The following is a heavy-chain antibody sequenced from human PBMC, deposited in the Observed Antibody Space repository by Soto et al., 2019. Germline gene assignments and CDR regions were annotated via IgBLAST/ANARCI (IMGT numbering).Heavy chain of an antibody. J-gene: IGHJ4*02. Sequence: ASVKVSCKASGYTFYSHSISWVRQAPGQGPEWMGIINPSSGSTTYAQKFQGRVTMTRDTSTSTVYMDLSSLRSEDTAVYYCARERSNDFDYWGQGTLVTVSS. CDR2: INPSSGST. D-gene: IGHD4-4*01. CDR1: GYTFYSHS. CDR3: ARERSNDFDY. V-gene: IGHV1-46*02.